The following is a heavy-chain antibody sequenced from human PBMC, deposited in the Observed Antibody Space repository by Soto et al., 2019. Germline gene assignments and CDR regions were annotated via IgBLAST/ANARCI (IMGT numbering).Heavy chain of an antibody. CDR3: ATPGGCRGGSCYSRSYYYGMDV. CDR2: IWYDGSNK. D-gene: IGHD2-15*01. CDR1: GFTFSSYG. Sequence: GGSLRLSCAASGFTFSSYGMHWVRQAPGKGLEWVAVIWYDGSNKYYADSVKGRFTISRDNSKNTLYLQMNSLRAEDTAVYYCATPGGCRGGSCYSRSYYYGMDVWGQGTTVTVSS. V-gene: IGHV3-33*01. J-gene: IGHJ6*02.